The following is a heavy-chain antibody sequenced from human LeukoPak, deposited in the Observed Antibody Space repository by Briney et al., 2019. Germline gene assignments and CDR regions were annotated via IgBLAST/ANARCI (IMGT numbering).Heavy chain of an antibody. CDR2: IYYSGST. CDR1: GGSISSSSYY. V-gene: IGHV4-39*07. J-gene: IGHJ6*02. D-gene: IGHD5-18*01. CDR3: ARDSFGYSYGYYYYYGMDV. Sequence: PSETLSLTCTVSGGSISSSSYYWGWIRQPPGKGLEWIGSIYYSGSTYYNPSLKSRVTISVDTSKNQFSLKLSSVTAADTAVYYCARDSFGYSYGYYYYYGMDVWGQGTTVTVSS.